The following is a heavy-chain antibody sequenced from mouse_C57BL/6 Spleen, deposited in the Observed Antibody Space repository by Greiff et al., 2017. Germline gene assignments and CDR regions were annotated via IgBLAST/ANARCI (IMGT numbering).Heavy chain of an antibody. CDR1: GYTFTSYW. V-gene: IGHV1-55*01. CDR2: IYPGSGST. J-gene: IGHJ2*01. CDR3: AREYYGSVGY. Sequence: QVQLQQPGAELVKPGASVKMSCKASGYTFTSYWITWVKQRPGQGLEWIGDIYPGSGSTNYNEKFTSKDTLTVDTSSSTAYMQLSSLTSENAVVYYCAREYYGSVGYWGQGTTLTVSS. D-gene: IGHD1-1*01.